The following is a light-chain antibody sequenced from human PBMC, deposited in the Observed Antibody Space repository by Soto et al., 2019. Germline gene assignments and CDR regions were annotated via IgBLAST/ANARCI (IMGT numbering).Light chain of an antibody. J-gene: IGKJ4*01. CDR1: QDISNY. Sequence: DIQMTQSPSSLSASVGDRVTITCQASQDISNYLNWYQQKPGKAPKILIYDASVLEAGVPSRFSGGGSVTHFTPTISSLQAEDVATYYCQPFDNLPLTFGGGTKVEIK. V-gene: IGKV1-33*01. CDR3: QPFDNLPLT. CDR2: DAS.